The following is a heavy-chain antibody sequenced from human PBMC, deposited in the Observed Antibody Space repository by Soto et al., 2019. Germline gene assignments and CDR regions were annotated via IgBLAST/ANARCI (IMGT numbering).Heavy chain of an antibody. CDR1: GGSITSGGYS. CDR2: IYQSGSA. J-gene: IGHJ6*02. CDR3: ARAFYGVDL. V-gene: IGHV4-30-2*06. Sequence: SLTCTVSGGSITSGGYSRSWIRQSPGQGLEWIGYIYQSGSAFYNPSLKTRATILVDRSKNQFSLNLTSVTAADAAVYYCARAFYGVDLWGQGTTVTVSS.